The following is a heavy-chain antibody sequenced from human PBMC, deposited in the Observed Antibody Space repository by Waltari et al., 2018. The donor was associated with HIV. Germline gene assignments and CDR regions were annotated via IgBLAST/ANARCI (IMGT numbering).Heavy chain of an antibody. CDR1: GLPCSGYW. CDR3: ARFTFTATMDD. J-gene: IGHJ4*02. CDR2: IKEDGSEK. D-gene: IGHD1-7*01. Sequence: EVQLVESGGGLVQPGGSLRLTCAASGLPCSGYWMTWVRQAPGKGLEWVATIKEDGSEKYYVDSVKGRFTISRDSAENSLYLQMSSLRAEDTSVYYCARFTFTATMDDWGQGTLVTVSS. V-gene: IGHV3-7*01.